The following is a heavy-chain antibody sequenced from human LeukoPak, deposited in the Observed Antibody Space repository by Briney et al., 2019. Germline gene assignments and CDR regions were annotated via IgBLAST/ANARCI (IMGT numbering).Heavy chain of an antibody. D-gene: IGHD3-3*01. CDR2: VNNDGTYT. Sequence: GGSLRLSCAASGFSFSNYWMHWVRQAPGKGLEWVSRVNNDGTYTASADSVKGRFTISSDNAKNSLYLQMNSLRAEDTAVYYCARDGAGIFGVVAAIDYWGQGTLVTVSS. CDR3: ARDGAGIFGVVAAIDY. J-gene: IGHJ4*02. V-gene: IGHV3-74*01. CDR1: GFSFSNYW.